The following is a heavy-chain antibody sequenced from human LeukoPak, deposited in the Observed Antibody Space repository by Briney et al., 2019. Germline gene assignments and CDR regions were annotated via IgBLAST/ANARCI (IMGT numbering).Heavy chain of an antibody. D-gene: IGHD2-15*01. CDR2: ISGSGGST. CDR3: AKGGGYSGYGMDV. CDR1: EFTFSSYA. Sequence: GRSLRLSCAASEFTFSSYAMSWVRQAPGKGLEWVSAISGSGGSTYYADSVKGRFTISRDNSKNTLYLQMNSLRAEDTAVYYCAKGGGYSGYGMDVWGQGTTVTVSS. V-gene: IGHV3-23*01. J-gene: IGHJ6*02.